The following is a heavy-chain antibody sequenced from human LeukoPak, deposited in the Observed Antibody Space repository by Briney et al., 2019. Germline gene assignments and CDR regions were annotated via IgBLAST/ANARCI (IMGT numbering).Heavy chain of an antibody. Sequence: GESLQISCKGSGSSFTSYWIGWVRQLPGKGLEWMGIIYPGDSDTRYSPSFQGQVTISADKSISTAYLQWSSLKASDTAMYYCARQGRGSGWYSRYYYYYGMDVWGQGTTVTVSS. V-gene: IGHV5-51*01. J-gene: IGHJ6*02. CDR2: IYPGDSDT. CDR3: ARQGRGSGWYSRYYYYYGMDV. D-gene: IGHD6-19*01. CDR1: GSSFTSYW.